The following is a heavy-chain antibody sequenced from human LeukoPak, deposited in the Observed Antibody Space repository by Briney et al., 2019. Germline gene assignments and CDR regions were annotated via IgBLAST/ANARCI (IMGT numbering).Heavy chain of an antibody. D-gene: IGHD4-17*01. CDR1: GXSISSGGYY. J-gene: IGHJ4*02. V-gene: IGHV4-31*03. CDR2: IYYSGST. CDR3: ARATRDYERVF. Sequence: SQTPSLTCTVSGXSISSGGYYWSWIRQHPGKGLEWIGYIYYSGSTYYSPSLKSRVTISVDTSKNQFSLKLSSVTAADTAVYYCARATRDYERVFWGQGTLVTVSS.